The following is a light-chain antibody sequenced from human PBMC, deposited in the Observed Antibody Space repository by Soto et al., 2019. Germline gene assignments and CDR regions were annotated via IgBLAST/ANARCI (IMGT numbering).Light chain of an antibody. J-gene: IGLJ2*01. CDR1: SSDVGGYNY. V-gene: IGLV2-8*01. CDR2: EVS. Sequence: QSALTQPPSASGSPGQSVTISCTGTSSDVGGYNYVSWYQQHPGKDPKLMIYEVSSRPSGVPDRFSGPKSGNTASLTVSGLQADDEADYYCSSYAGSNNYVVFGGGTKVTVL. CDR3: SSYAGSNNYVV.